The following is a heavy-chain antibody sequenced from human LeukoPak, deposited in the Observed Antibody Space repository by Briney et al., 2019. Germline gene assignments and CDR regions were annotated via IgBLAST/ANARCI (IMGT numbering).Heavy chain of an antibody. CDR2: VYYSGST. D-gene: IGHD4-17*01. CDR3: ARGSSTVTPYYYMDV. Sequence: SETLSLTCTVSGDSVTSNSYYWGWVRQPPGRGLEWIASVYYSGSTYFNPSLKSRVSISVDTSMNQLSLKLSSVTAADTAVYYCARGSSTVTPYYYMDVWGKGTTVTVSS. CDR1: GDSVTSNSYY. V-gene: IGHV4-39*01. J-gene: IGHJ6*03.